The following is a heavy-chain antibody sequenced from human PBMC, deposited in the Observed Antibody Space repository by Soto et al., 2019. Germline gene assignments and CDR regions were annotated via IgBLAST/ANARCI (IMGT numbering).Heavy chain of an antibody. CDR3: ARETWDIVATISPRASYYGMDV. D-gene: IGHD5-12*01. V-gene: IGHV4-31*03. Sequence: SETLSLTCTVSGGSISSGGYYWSWIRQHPGKGLEWIGYIYYSGSTYYNPSLKSRVTISVDTSKNQFSLKLSSVTAADTAVYYCARETWDIVATISPRASYYGMDVWGQGTTVTVPS. J-gene: IGHJ6*02. CDR1: GGSISSGGYY. CDR2: IYYSGST.